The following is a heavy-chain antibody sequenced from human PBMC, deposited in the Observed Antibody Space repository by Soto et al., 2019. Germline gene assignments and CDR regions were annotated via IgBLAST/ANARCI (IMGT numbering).Heavy chain of an antibody. J-gene: IGHJ6*02. V-gene: IGHV1-69*02. CDR2: IIPILGIA. CDR3: ARAPFCSGGSCYSVSGGMDV. CDR1: GGTFSSYT. Sequence: QVQLVQSGAEVKKPGSSVKVSCKASGGTFSSYTISWVRQAPGQGLEWMGRIIPILGIANYAQKFQGRVTITADKSTSTAYMELSSLRSEDTAVYYCARAPFCSGGSCYSVSGGMDVWRQGTTVTVSS. D-gene: IGHD2-15*01.